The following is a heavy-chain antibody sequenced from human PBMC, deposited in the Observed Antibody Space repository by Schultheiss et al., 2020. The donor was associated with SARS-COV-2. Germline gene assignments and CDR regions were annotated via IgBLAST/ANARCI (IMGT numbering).Heavy chain of an antibody. V-gene: IGHV3-48*01. CDR3: AREEMAILFDY. CDR2: ISSSSSTI. CDR1: GFTFSSYS. J-gene: IGHJ4*02. Sequence: GGSLRLSCAASGFTFSSYSMNWVRQAPGKGLEWVSYISSSSSTIYYADSVKGRFTISRDNSKNTLYLQMNSLRAEDTAVYYCAREEMAILFDYWGQGTLVTVSS. D-gene: IGHD5-24*01.